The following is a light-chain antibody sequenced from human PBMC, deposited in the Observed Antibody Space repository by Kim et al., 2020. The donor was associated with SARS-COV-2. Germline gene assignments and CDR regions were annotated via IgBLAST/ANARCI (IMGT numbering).Light chain of an antibody. Sequence: EIVLTQSPGTLSLSPGERATLSCRASQSVSSSYLAWYQQKPGQAPRLLIYGASSRATGIPDRFSGSGSGTDFTLTISRLEPEDFAVYNCQQYSSTPTFGQGTKVDIK. CDR1: QSVSSSY. V-gene: IGKV3-20*01. J-gene: IGKJ1*01. CDR3: QQYSSTPT. CDR2: GAS.